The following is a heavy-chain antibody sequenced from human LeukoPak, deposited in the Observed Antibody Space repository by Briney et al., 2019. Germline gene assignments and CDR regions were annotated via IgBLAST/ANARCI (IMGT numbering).Heavy chain of an antibody. J-gene: IGHJ6*02. CDR2: MNPNSGNT. CDR3: ARAPRHDYGGSLDYYYGMDV. V-gene: IGHV1-8*01. CDR1: GYTFTSYD. Sequence: ASVKVSCKASGYTFTSYDIHWVRQATGHGLEWMGWMNPNSGNTGYAQKFQGRVTMTRNTSISTAYMELSSLRSEDTAVYYCARAPRHDYGGSLDYYYGMDVWGQGTTVTVSS. D-gene: IGHD4-23*01.